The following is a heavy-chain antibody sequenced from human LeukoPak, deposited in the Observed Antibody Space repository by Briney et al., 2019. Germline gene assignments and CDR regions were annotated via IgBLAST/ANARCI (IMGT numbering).Heavy chain of an antibody. J-gene: IGHJ4*02. Sequence: PGGSLRLSCAASGFTVGSYYMSWLRQAPGKGPEWVSSFGPTGKTYYADSVKGRFTISRDISKSTLYLQMNSLRAEDTAVFYCAREEWESKMGHFDCWGRGTLVTVSS. V-gene: IGHV3-23*01. CDR2: FGPTGKT. CDR1: GFTVGSYY. D-gene: IGHD1-26*01. CDR3: AREEWESKMGHFDC.